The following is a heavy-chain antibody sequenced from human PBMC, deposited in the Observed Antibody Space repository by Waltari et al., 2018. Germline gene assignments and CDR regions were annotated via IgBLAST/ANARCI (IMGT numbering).Heavy chain of an antibody. Sequence: QVHLLQSGPEVKKPGASVKVSCKASGYSFTNYGISWVRQAPGQGLEWMGWIRAYNGNRNYEQKLQGRVTMTTDTSTRTAYMELRNLRSDDTAVYYCAREEDYYYYGMDVWGQGTTVNVSS. CDR1: GYSFTNYG. CDR2: IRAYNGNR. CDR3: AREEDYYYYGMDV. J-gene: IGHJ6*02. V-gene: IGHV1-18*01.